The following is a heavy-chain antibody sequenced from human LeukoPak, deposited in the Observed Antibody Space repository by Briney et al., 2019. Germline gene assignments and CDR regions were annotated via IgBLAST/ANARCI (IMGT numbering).Heavy chain of an antibody. Sequence: GGSLRLSCAASGFTFSDYYMSWIRQAPGKGLEWVSYISSSGSTIYYADSVKGRFTISRDNSKNTLYLQMNSLRAEDTAVYYCAKDRSTSFVDYWGQGTLVTVSS. CDR1: GFTFSDYY. V-gene: IGHV3-11*04. J-gene: IGHJ4*02. D-gene: IGHD2-2*01. CDR3: AKDRSTSFVDY. CDR2: ISSSGSTI.